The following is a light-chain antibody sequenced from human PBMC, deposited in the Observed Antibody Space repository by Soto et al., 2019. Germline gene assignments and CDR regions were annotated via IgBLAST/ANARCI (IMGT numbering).Light chain of an antibody. J-gene: IGKJ1*01. V-gene: IGKV3-20*01. CDR3: QQYGSAPRT. Sequence: EIVLTQSPGTLSLSPGERAILSCRASQSVSSDSLAWYRQKPGQAPRLLVYDASSRATGIPDRFSGSGSGTDVTLTISRLAPEDFAVYYCQQYGSAPRTFGQGTKVEIK. CDR1: QSVSSDS. CDR2: DAS.